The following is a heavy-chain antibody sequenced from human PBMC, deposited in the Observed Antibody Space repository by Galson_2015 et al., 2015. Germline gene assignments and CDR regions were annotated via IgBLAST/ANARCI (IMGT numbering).Heavy chain of an antibody. CDR2: ISSSSSYI. V-gene: IGHV3-21*01. CDR3: ARDGSYYSDSSGHIDY. Sequence: SLRLSCAASGFSFSSYIMNWVRQAPGKGLEWVSSISSSSSYIYYADSVKGRFTISRDNAKNSLYLQMNSLRAEDTAVYYCARDGSYYSDSSGHIDYWGQGTLVTVSS. CDR1: GFSFSSYI. J-gene: IGHJ4*02. D-gene: IGHD3-22*01.